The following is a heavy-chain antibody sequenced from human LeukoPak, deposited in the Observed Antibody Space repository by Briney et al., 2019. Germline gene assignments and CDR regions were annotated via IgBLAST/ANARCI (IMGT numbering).Heavy chain of an antibody. V-gene: IGHV3-30*04. Sequence: GSLRLSCAASGFTFSSYAMHWVRQAPGKGLEWVAVISYDGSNKYYADSVKGRFTISRDNSKNTLYLQMNSLRAEDTAVYYCARGPLGHDYEHGMDVWGQGTTVTVSS. CDR2: ISYDGSNK. CDR1: GFTFSSYA. CDR3: ARGPLGHDYEHGMDV. D-gene: IGHD4-17*01. J-gene: IGHJ6*02.